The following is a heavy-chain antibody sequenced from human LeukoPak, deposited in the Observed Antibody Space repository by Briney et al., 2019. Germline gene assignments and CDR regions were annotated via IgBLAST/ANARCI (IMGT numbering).Heavy chain of an antibody. J-gene: IGHJ4*02. V-gene: IGHV3-53*01. D-gene: IGHD4-11*01. CDR1: GFTFSNYA. CDR3: ARGRQCDF. CDR2: IYSGGSP. Sequence: GGSLRLSCAASGFTFSNYAMHWVRQAPGKGLEWVSVIYSGGSPFYADSVKGRFTISRDNSKNTVYLQMNSLRVEDAAVYYCARGRQCDFWGQGTLVTVSS.